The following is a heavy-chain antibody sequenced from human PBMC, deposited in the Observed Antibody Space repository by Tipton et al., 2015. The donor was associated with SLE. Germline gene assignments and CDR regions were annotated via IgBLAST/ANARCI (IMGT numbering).Heavy chain of an antibody. D-gene: IGHD5-12*01. J-gene: IGHJ4*02. CDR3: ARYRSGYETVEF. CDR2: VYHSGTT. Sequence: TLSLTCAVSGYSISSGYYWGWIRQPPGKGLEWIGSVYHSGTTYYNPSLKSRVSISVDTSKNQFSLKLSSVTAADTAIYYCARYRSGYETVEFWGQGTLVTVSS. CDR1: GYSISSGYY. V-gene: IGHV4-38-2*01.